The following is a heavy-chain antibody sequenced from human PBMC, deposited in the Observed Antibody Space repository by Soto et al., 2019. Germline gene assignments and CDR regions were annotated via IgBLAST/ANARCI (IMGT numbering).Heavy chain of an antibody. V-gene: IGHV3-73*01. CDR3: TRECSGGSCYTGQRGYYYMDV. D-gene: IGHD2-15*01. CDR2: IRSKANSYAT. Sequence: PGGSLRLSCAASGFTFSGSAMHWVRQASGKGLEWVGRIRSKANSYATAYAASVKGRFTISRDDSKNTAYLQMNSLKTEDTAVYYCTRECSGGSCYTGQRGYYYMDVWGKGTTVTVSS. CDR1: GFTFSGSA. J-gene: IGHJ6*03.